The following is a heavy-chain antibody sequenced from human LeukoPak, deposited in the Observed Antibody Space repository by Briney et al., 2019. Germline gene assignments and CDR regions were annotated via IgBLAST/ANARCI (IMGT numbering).Heavy chain of an antibody. CDR1: GFTLSNNY. CDR3: AKDGSSSSTYYFYFDY. J-gene: IGHJ4*02. Sequence: GGSLRLSCAASGFTLSNNYMNWVRQAPGKGLEWVSVIHTTTITYYADSVKGRFTISRDYSKNTLYLQMNSLRAEDTAVYYCAKDGSSSSTYYFYFDYGGQGTLVTVSS. D-gene: IGHD3-22*01. CDR2: IHTTTIT. V-gene: IGHV3-53*01.